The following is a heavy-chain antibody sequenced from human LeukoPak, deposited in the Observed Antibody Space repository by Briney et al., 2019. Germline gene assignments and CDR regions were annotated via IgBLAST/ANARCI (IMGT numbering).Heavy chain of an antibody. CDR3: AKSAGSKNAFDI. CDR1: GGSVTTYY. V-gene: IGHV4-59*02. CDR2: IHHTGGT. J-gene: IGHJ3*02. Sequence: SETLSLTCTVSGGSVTTYYWSWFRQPPGKGPEWIGNIHHTGGTNYSPSLKSRVTISVDTSKNQFSLKLTSVTAADTAIYYCAKSAGSKNAFDIWGQGTMVTVSS.